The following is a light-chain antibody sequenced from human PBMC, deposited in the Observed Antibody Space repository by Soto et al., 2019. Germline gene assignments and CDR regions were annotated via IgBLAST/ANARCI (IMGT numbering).Light chain of an antibody. Sequence: DIQMTQSPSSLSASVGDRVTITCQASQDISNYLNWYQQKPGKAPKLLIYDASNLETRVPSRFSGSGSGTDFTFTISSLQPEDIATYYCQQYDNLPLFTFGPGTKVDIK. CDR3: QQYDNLPLFT. J-gene: IGKJ3*01. CDR1: QDISNY. CDR2: DAS. V-gene: IGKV1-33*01.